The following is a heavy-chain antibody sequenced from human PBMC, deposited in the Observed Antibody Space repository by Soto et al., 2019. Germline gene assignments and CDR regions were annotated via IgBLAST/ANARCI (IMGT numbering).Heavy chain of an antibody. J-gene: IGHJ6*02. CDR1: GFTFSSYG. CDR3: ARDIVVVPAAMRVYYYYYGMDV. V-gene: IGHV3-33*01. CDR2: IWYDGSNK. D-gene: IGHD2-2*01. Sequence: QVQLVESGGGVVQPGRSLRLSCAASGFTFSSYGMHWVRQARGKGLEWVAVIWYDGSNKYYADSVKGRFTISRDNSKNMQYLQMNSLRAEDTAVYYCARDIVVVPAAMRVYYYYYGMDVWGQGTTVTVSS.